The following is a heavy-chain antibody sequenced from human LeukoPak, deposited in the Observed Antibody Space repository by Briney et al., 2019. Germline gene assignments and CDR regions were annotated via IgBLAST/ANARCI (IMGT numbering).Heavy chain of an antibody. J-gene: IGHJ4*02. Sequence: GGSLRLSCAASGFTFSSYSMNWVRQAPGKGLEWVSYISSSSSTIYYADSVKGRFTISRDNAKNSLYLQMNSLRDEDTAVYYCARDVCSSTSCIGYFDDWGQGILVTVSS. D-gene: IGHD2-2*01. CDR3: ARDVCSSTSCIGYFDD. V-gene: IGHV3-48*02. CDR1: GFTFSSYS. CDR2: ISSSSSTI.